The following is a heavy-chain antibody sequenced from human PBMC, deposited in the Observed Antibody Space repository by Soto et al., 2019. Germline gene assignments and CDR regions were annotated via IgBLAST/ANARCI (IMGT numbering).Heavy chain of an antibody. Sequence: SETLSLTCAVYDGSLSAYSWNWIRQPPGKGLEWIGEINHRGSTHYIPSLKSRVTISVDTSKNQFSLKLNSVTAADTAVYYCARGPSGAYVDSLSYWGQGTLVPVSS. CDR3: ARGPSGAYVDSLSY. V-gene: IGHV4-34*01. CDR1: DGSLSAYS. J-gene: IGHJ4*01. D-gene: IGHD1-26*01. CDR2: INHRGST.